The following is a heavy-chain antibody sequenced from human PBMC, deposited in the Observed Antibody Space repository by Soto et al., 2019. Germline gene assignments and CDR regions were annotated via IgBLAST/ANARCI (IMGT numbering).Heavy chain of an antibody. CDR3: ARAPNGEVPAAPGGMDV. CDR1: GGSISSGGYY. CDR2: IYYSGST. Sequence: SETLSLTCTVSGGSISSGGYYWSWIRQHPGKGLEWIGCIYYSGSTYYNPSLKSRVTISVDTSKNQFSLKLSSVTAADTAVYYCARAPNGEVPAAPGGMDVWGQGTTVTVSS. J-gene: IGHJ6*02. D-gene: IGHD2-2*01. V-gene: IGHV4-31*03.